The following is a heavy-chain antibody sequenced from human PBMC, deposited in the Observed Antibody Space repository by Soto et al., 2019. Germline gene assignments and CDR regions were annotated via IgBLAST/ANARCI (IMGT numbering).Heavy chain of an antibody. CDR1: GYTFTSYT. V-gene: IGHV1-3*01. J-gene: IGHJ3*02. D-gene: IGHD2-8*01. CDR3: AREGGVDRDTFDI. CDR2: INAGNGNT. Sequence: QVQLVQSGAEVKKPGASVELSCRASGYTFTSYTIHWVRQAPGQKLEWMGWINAGNGNTKYSQKFQGRVITARDTSATTAYMEWSDLRFEDTAVYYCAREGGVDRDTFDIWGQVTMVTVSS.